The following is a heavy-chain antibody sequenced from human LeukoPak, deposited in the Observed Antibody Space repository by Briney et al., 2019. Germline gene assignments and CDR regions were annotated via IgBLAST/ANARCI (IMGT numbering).Heavy chain of an antibody. Sequence: PGGSLRLSCTASGFTFSRSWMNWIRQAPGKGLEWVANINPDGDGMRFVDSVKGRFTMSRDNAQSSLHLQMNSLRVEDTAFYYCAAWTDRGYSYWGQGVVVTVSS. J-gene: IGHJ4*02. V-gene: IGHV3-7*01. CDR1: GFTFSRSW. CDR2: INPDGDGM. CDR3: AAWTDRGYSY. D-gene: IGHD5-12*01.